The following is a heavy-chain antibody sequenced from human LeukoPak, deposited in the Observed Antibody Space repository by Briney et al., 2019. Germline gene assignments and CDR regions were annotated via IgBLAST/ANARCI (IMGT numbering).Heavy chain of an antibody. V-gene: IGHV1-2*02. D-gene: IGHD6-13*01. Sequence: GASVKVSCKASGYTFTGYYMHWVRQAPGQGLEWMGWINPNSGGTNYAQKFQGRVTMTRDTSISTAYMELSRLRSDDTAVYYCAREIAAAGTFWFDPWGQGTLVTVSS. CDR1: GYTFTGYY. CDR3: AREIAAAGTFWFDP. CDR2: INPNSGGT. J-gene: IGHJ5*02.